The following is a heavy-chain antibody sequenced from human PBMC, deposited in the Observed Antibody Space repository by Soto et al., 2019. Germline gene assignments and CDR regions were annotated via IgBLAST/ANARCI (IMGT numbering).Heavy chain of an antibody. V-gene: IGHV3-23*01. CDR1: GLTFSSYD. CDR3: AKGDCSGGRCYRGFDY. CDR2: VSASGSIT. Sequence: GGSLRLSCAASGLTFSSYDMSWVRQAPGEGLEWVSGVSASGSITSYADSAKGRFTISRDNAKNTMFLQMNSLRAEDTAVYFCAKGDCSGGRCYRGFDYWGQGTLVTVSS. D-gene: IGHD2-15*01. J-gene: IGHJ4*02.